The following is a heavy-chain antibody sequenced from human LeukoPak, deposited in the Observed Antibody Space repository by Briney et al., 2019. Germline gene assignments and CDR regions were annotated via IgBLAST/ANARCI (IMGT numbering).Heavy chain of an antibody. Sequence: ASVKVSCKVSGYSLTELVMHWVRQAPGKGLEWMGGFDPEYDETVYAQKFQARVTMTEDTATNTAYMELNSLRSEDTAVYYCATISDRSGYSLYWGQGTLVTVSS. CDR2: FDPEYDET. D-gene: IGHD3-22*01. CDR1: GYSLTELV. CDR3: ATISDRSGYSLY. J-gene: IGHJ4*02. V-gene: IGHV1-24*01.